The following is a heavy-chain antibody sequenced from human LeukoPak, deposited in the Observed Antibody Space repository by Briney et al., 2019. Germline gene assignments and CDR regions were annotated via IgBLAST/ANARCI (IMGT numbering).Heavy chain of an antibody. J-gene: IGHJ4*02. V-gene: IGHV4-61*02. D-gene: IGHD3-9*01. Sequence: TSETLSLTCTVSGGSISSGSYYWSWIRQPAGKGLEWIGRIYTSGSTNYNPSLKSRVTISVDTSKNQFSLKLSSATAADTAVYYCARGVDYDILTGSPRFDYWGQGTLVTVSS. CDR3: ARGVDYDILTGSPRFDY. CDR2: IYTSGST. CDR1: GGSISSGSYY.